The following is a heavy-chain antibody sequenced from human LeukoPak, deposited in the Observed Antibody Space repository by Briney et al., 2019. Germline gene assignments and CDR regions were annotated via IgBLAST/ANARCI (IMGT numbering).Heavy chain of an antibody. J-gene: IGHJ4*02. CDR3: ARSFTGYDSSGYYYVNYFDY. CDR1: GYTFTSYD. D-gene: IGHD3-22*01. Sequence: GASVKVSCKASGYTFTSYDINWVRQATGQGLEWMGWMNPNRGNTGYAQKFQGRVTITRNTSISTAYMELSSLRSEDTAVYYCARSFTGYDSSGYYYVNYFDYWGQGTLVTVSS. CDR2: MNPNRGNT. V-gene: IGHV1-8*03.